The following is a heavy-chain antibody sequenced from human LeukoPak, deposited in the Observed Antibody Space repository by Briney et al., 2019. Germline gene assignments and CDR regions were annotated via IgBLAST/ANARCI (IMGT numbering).Heavy chain of an antibody. V-gene: IGHV3-23*01. J-gene: IGHJ4*02. CDR2: ISGSGGST. CDR1: GFTFSSYA. Sequence: GGSLRLPCAASGFTFSSYAMSWVRQAPGKGLEWVSAISGSGGSTYYADSVKGRFTISRDNSKNTLYLQMNSLRAEDTAVYYCAKEGGYSGYEVAFFDYWGQGTLVTVSS. D-gene: IGHD5-12*01. CDR3: AKEGGYSGYEVAFFDY.